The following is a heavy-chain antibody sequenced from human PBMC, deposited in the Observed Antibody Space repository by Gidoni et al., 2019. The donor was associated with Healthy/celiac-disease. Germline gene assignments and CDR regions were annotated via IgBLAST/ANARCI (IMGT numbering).Heavy chain of an antibody. CDR3: AKETDPNYDFWSGYFFY. CDR2: ISGSGGST. D-gene: IGHD3-3*01. V-gene: IGHV3-23*01. CDR1: GFPFSSYA. Sequence: EVQLLASGGGLVQTGGSLRLSCDAAGFPFSSYAMTWVRQAPGKGLEWVSAISGSGGSTYYADSVKGRFTVSRDNSKNTLYLQMNNLRAEDTAVYYCAKETDPNYDFWSGYFFYWGQGTLVTVSS. J-gene: IGHJ4*02.